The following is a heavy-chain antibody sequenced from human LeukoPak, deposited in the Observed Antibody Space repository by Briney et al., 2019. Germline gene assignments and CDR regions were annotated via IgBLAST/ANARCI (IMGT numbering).Heavy chain of an antibody. D-gene: IGHD3-22*01. CDR2: IRYDGSNK. CDR1: GFTFSSYG. J-gene: IGHJ4*02. Sequence: GGSLRLSCAASGFTFSSYGMHWVRQVPGKGLEWVAFIRYDGSNKYYADSVKGRFTISRDNSKNTLYLQMNSLRAEDTAVYYCAKDRSSSGYYYYYFDYWGQGTLVTVSS. V-gene: IGHV3-30*02. CDR3: AKDRSSSGYYYYYFDY.